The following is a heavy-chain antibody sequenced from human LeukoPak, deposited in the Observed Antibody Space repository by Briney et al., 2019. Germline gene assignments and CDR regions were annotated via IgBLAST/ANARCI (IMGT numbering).Heavy chain of an antibody. D-gene: IGHD5-12*01. CDR1: GYTFTGYY. CDR3: ARDSGDGWFDP. V-gene: IGHV1-2*02. Sequence: ASVKVSCKASGYTFTGYYMHWVRQAPGQGLEWMGWINPNSGGTNYAQKFQGRVTMTRDTSTSTVYMELSSLRSEDTAVYYCARDSGDGWFDPWGQGTLVTVSS. J-gene: IGHJ5*02. CDR2: INPNSGGT.